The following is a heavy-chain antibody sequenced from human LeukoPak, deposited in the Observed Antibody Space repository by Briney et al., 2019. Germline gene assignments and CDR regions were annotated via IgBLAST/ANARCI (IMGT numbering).Heavy chain of an antibody. D-gene: IGHD6-19*01. V-gene: IGHV1-18*04. CDR2: ISAYNGNT. J-gene: IGHJ6*03. Sequence: GASVKVSCKASGYTFTSYYMHCVRQAPGQGVEWRGWISAYNGNTNYAQKLQGRVTMTTDTYTSTAYMELRSLRSDDTAVYYCARYSSGWYSYYYYMDVWGKGTTVTVSS. CDR1: GYTFTSYY. CDR3: ARYSSGWYSYYYYMDV.